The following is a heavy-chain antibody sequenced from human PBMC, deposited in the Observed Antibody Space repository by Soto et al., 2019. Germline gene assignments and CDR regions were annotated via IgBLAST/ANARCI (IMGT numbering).Heavy chain of an antibody. V-gene: IGHV4-4*07. CDR1: GGSISSYY. D-gene: IGHD3-3*01. CDR3: ARDKEPFGVVGSYYGMDV. J-gene: IGHJ6*02. CDR2: IYTSGST. Sequence: TLSLTCTVSGGSISSYYWSWIRQPAGKGLEWIGRIYTSGSTNYNPSLKSRVTMSVDTSKNQFSLKLSSVTAADTAVYYCARDKEPFGVVGSYYGMDVWGQGTTVTVSS.